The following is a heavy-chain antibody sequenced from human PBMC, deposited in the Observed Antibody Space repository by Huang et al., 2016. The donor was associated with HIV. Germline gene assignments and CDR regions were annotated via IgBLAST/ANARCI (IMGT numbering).Heavy chain of an antibody. CDR1: GGSITSSNHY. Sequence: QLHLQQSGPGLVRPSETLSLICTVSGGSITSSNHYWGWIRPAPGKGLEWIGNFYYSGDAYYTPSLKNRVPISIDTSKGQFSLRLSSVIATDTAVYYCASGEYGKNAYDIWGQGTVVTVSA. V-gene: IGHV4-39*01. CDR3: ASGEYGKNAYDI. D-gene: IGHD2-2*01. CDR2: FYYSGDA. J-gene: IGHJ3*02.